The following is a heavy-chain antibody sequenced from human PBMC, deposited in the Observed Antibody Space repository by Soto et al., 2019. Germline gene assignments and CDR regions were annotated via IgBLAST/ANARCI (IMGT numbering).Heavy chain of an antibody. CDR3: AAAVARGWFDP. CDR2: INHSGST. CDR1: GGSFSGYY. Sequence: SETLCHSCAIYGGSFSGYYWSWIRQPPGKGLEWIGEINHSGSTNYNPSLKSRVAMSVDTSKNQFSLKLSSVTAADMAVYYCAAAVARGWFDPWGQGTLVTVSS. D-gene: IGHD6-19*01. J-gene: IGHJ5*02. V-gene: IGHV4-34*01.